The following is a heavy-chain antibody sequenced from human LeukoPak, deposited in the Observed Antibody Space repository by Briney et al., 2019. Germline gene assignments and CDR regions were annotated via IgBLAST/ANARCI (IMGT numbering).Heavy chain of an antibody. Sequence: PGGSLRLSCAASGFTFNNYAMTWVRQIPGKGLEWVSGISDSGDHTYYAESVKGRFTISRDTSKNTLYLQMDSLRAEDSAIYYCAKSRKETGVYGVVIYPRHDPFDIWGQGTMVTVSS. CDR2: ISDSGDHT. D-gene: IGHD3-3*01. CDR1: GFTFNNYA. V-gene: IGHV3-23*01. CDR3: AKSRKETGVYGVVIYPRHDPFDI. J-gene: IGHJ3*02.